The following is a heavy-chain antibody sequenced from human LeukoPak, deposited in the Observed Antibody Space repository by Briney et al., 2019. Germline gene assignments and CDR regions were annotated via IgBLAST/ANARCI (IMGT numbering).Heavy chain of an antibody. CDR2: ISYDGSNK. J-gene: IGHJ4*02. V-gene: IGHV3-30-3*01. D-gene: IGHD3-3*01. Sequence: PGGSLRLSCAASGFTFSSYAFHWVRQAPGKGLEWVALISYDGSNKYYADSVKGRFTISRDNAKNSLYLQMNSLRAEDTAVYYCARGEPYDFWSGYYGGHFDYWGQGTLVTVSS. CDR1: GFTFSSYA. CDR3: ARGEPYDFWSGYYGGHFDY.